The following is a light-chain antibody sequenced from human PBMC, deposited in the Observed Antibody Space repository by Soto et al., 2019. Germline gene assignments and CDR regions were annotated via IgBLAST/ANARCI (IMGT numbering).Light chain of an antibody. V-gene: IGKV3-15*01. CDR1: QSTSGN. J-gene: IGKJ1*01. CDR3: QQYNNWPGT. CDR2: GAS. Sequence: EIIMTQSPATLSVSPGERVTLSCRASQSTSGNLAWYQHKPGQAPRLLISGASARATGFPARFSGSGSGTEFTLTISSLQSEDFAVYYCQQYNNWPGTFGQGTKVEIK.